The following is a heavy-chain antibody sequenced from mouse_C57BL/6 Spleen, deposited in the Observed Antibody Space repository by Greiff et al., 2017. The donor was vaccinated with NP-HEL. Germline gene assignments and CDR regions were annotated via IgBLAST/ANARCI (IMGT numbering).Heavy chain of an antibody. V-gene: IGHV1-61*01. CDR3: ARYPYYYGSSYESDY. CDR2: IYPSDSET. J-gene: IGHJ2*01. Sequence: VQLQQPGAELVRPGSSVKLSCKASGYTFTSYWMDWVKRRPGQGLEWIGNIYPSDSETHYNQKFKDKATLTVDKSSSTAYMQLSSLTSEDSAVYYCARYPYYYGSSYESDYWGQGTTLTVSS. CDR1: GYTFTSYW. D-gene: IGHD1-1*01.